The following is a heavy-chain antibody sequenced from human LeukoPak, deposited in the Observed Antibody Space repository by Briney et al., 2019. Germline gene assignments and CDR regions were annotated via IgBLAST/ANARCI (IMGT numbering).Heavy chain of an antibody. CDR3: ATEGDIVYGYLY. J-gene: IGHJ4*02. Sequence: GGSLRLSCAASGLTFSSYSMNWVRQAPGKGLEWVSSISSSSSYIYYADSVKGRFTISRDNAKNSLYLQMNSLRAEDTAVYYCATEGDIVYGYLYWGQGTLVTVSS. V-gene: IGHV3-21*01. CDR1: GLTFSSYS. CDR2: ISSSSSYI. D-gene: IGHD5-18*01.